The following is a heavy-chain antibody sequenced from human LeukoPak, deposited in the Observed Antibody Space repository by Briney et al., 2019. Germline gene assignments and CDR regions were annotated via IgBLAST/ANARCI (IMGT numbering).Heavy chain of an antibody. Sequence: PGRSLTPAWPPAGLTFSNFPMHCARQPPGRWLGWLAFIQDDGATTNYADSVRGRFTFSRDNSKSTVYLQMNSLKPDDTAVYYCATQSITLVVVISPFDYWGQGTLVTVSS. D-gene: IGHD3-22*01. CDR1: GLTFSNFP. CDR3: ATQSITLVVVISPFDY. V-gene: IGHV3-30*02. CDR2: IQDDGATT. J-gene: IGHJ4*02.